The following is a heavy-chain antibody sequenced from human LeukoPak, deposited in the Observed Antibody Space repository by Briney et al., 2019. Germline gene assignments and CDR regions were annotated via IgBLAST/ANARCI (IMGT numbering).Heavy chain of an antibody. J-gene: IGHJ6*03. Sequence: GGSLRLSCAASGFTFSSYSMNWVRQAPGKGLEWVSSISSSSSYIYYADSVKGRLTISRDNVKNSLYLQMNSLRAEDTAVYYCARGGGYCSGGSCLDKYYYYYYMDVWGKGTTVTVSS. V-gene: IGHV3-21*01. CDR3: ARGGGYCSGGSCLDKYYYYYYMDV. CDR1: GFTFSSYS. CDR2: ISSSSSYI. D-gene: IGHD2-15*01.